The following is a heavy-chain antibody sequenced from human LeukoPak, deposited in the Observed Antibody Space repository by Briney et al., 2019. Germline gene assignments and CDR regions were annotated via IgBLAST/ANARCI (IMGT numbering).Heavy chain of an antibody. J-gene: IGHJ4*02. Sequence: GGSLRLSCSASGFTFSSYAMNWGRQAPGKGLEWVSFISGSGDTTYYADSVKGRFTISRDNSKNTLYLQMNSLRAEDTAVYYCAKSRGESRGASNYWGQGTLVTVSS. CDR2: ISGSGDTT. V-gene: IGHV3-23*01. D-gene: IGHD1-26*01. CDR1: GFTFSSYA. CDR3: AKSRGESRGASNY.